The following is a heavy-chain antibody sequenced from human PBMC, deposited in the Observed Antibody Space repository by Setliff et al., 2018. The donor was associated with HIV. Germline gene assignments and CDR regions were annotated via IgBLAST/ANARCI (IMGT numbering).Heavy chain of an antibody. D-gene: IGHD2-2*01. CDR2: IYYSGST. CDR3: SIGDEYPGVFQS. J-gene: IGHJ5*02. V-gene: IGHV4-59*05. Sequence: SETLSLTCTISGGSISSYYWSWIRQPPGKGLEWIGSIYYSGSTYYNPSLKSRVTISVDTSKNDISLKLSSVTAADTAVYYCSIGDEYPGVFQSWGQGKVVTVSS. CDR1: GGSISSYY.